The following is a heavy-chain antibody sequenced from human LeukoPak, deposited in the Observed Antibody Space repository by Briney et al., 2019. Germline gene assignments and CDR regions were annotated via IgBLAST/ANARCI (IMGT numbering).Heavy chain of an antibody. D-gene: IGHD1-26*01. CDR3: AHFKGGSFDF. Sequence: SETLSLTCTVYGVSFSGYYCSWIRQPPGKGLEWIGSIYYSGNTYYNPSLKSRVTISVDTSKNQFSLKLTSVTAADTAVYYCAHFKGGSFDFWGQGTMVTVSS. CDR2: IYYSGNT. J-gene: IGHJ3*01. CDR1: GVSFSGYY. V-gene: IGHV4-59*05.